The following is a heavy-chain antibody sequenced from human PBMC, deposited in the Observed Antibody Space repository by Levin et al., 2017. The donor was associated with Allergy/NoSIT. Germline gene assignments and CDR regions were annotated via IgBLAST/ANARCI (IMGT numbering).Heavy chain of an antibody. CDR2: ITSDGSNK. CDR1: GFAFSVYG. Sequence: GGSLRLSCAASGFAFSVYGIQWVRQAPGKGLEWVALITSDGSNKYYADPVKGRFTISRDNSKNTVYLQINNLRTEDAAVYYCAKGGDFDYWGLGTVVTVSS. V-gene: IGHV3-30*18. J-gene: IGHJ4*02. CDR3: AKGGDFDY.